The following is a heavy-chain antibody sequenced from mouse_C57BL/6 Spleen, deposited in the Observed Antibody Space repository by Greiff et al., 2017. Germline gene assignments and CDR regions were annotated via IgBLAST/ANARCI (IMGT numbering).Heavy chain of an antibody. CDR2: ISDGGSYT. V-gene: IGHV5-4*03. CDR3: ARHYYGISYPFDY. CDR1: GFTFSSYA. D-gene: IGHD1-1*01. Sequence: EVKLQESGGGLVKPGGSLKLSCAASGFTFSSYAMSWVRQTPEKRLEWVATISDGGSYTYYPDNVKGRFTISRDNAKNNLYLQMSHLKSEDTAMYYCARHYYGISYPFDYWGQGTTLTVSS. J-gene: IGHJ2*01.